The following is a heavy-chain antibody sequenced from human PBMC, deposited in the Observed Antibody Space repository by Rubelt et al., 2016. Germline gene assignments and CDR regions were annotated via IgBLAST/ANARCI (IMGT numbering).Heavy chain of an antibody. J-gene: IGHJ6*02. CDR1: GFTFSSYW. D-gene: IGHD2-15*01. V-gene: IGHV3-7*03. CDR2: IKQDGSEK. CDR3: ARDSGGAARILYYYYYGMDV. Sequence: EVQLVESGGGLVQPGGSLRLSCAASGFTFSSYWMSWVRQAPGKGLEWVANIKQDGSEKYYVDSVKGRFTISRDNAKNSLYLQMNSLRAEDTAVYYCARDSGGAARILYYYYYGMDVWGQGTTVTVSS.